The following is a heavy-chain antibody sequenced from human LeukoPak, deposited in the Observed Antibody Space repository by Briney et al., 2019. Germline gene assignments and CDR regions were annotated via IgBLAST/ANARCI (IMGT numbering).Heavy chain of an antibody. CDR2: IYHSGST. J-gene: IGHJ4*02. CDR1: GYSISSGYY. CDR3: ARSTEWEREPIDY. Sequence: SDTLSLTCTVSGYSISSGYYWGWIRPPPGKGLEWIGSIYHSGSTYYNPSLKSRVTISVDTSKNQFSLKLSSVTAADTAVYYCARSTEWEREPIDYWGQGTLVSVSS. V-gene: IGHV4-38-2*02. D-gene: IGHD1-26*01.